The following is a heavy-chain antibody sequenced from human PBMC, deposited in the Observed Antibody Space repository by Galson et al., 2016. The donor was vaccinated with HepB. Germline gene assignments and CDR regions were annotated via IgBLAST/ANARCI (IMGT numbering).Heavy chain of an antibody. CDR3: ARDRGYGSDTFDF. CDR1: GYTLSTYG. Sequence: SVKVSCKASGYTLSTYGVSWVRQAPGQGLEWMGWVSTYDGDRNYAQKLQGRVTMTTDTSTNTAYMELRSLTSDDTAVYYCARDRGYGSDTFDFWGQGTMVTVSS. J-gene: IGHJ3*01. V-gene: IGHV1-18*01. D-gene: IGHD5-18*01. CDR2: VSTYDGDR.